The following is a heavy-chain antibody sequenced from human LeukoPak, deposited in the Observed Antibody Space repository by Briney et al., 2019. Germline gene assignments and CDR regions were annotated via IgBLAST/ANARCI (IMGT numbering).Heavy chain of an antibody. Sequence: ASVNVSCKASGYTFTGYYMHGVRQAPGQGLEWMGWINPNSGGTNYAQKFQGRVTMTRDTSISTAYMELSRLRSDDTAVYYCARDRPNYYYYGMDVWGQGTTVTVSS. CDR2: INPNSGGT. CDR1: GYTFTGYY. V-gene: IGHV1-2*02. J-gene: IGHJ6*02. CDR3: ARDRPNYYYYGMDV.